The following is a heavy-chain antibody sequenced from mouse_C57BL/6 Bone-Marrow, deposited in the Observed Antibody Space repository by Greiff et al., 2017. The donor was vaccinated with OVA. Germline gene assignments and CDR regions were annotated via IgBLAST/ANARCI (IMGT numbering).Heavy chain of an antibody. CDR1: GYTFTSYG. V-gene: IGHV1-81*01. CDR3: ARRRVRYFDV. CDR2: IYPRSGNT. J-gene: IGHJ1*03. Sequence: QVQLQQSVAELARPGASVKLSCKASGYTFTSYGISWVKQRTGQGLEWIGEIYPRSGNTYYNEKFKGKATLTADKSSSTAYMELRSLTSEDSAVYFCARRRVRYFDVWGTGTTVTVSS.